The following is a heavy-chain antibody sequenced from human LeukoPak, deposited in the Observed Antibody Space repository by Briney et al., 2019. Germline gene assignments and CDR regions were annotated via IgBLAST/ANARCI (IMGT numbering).Heavy chain of an antibody. Sequence: ASVKVSCKTSGYTFTSYYIHWLRQAPGQRFEWMGWSDPKSGATKYEHFQGRVTMTRDTSISTAYMELSRLRSDDTAVYYCARYRGYSYGPLDYWGQGTLVTVSS. D-gene: IGHD5-18*01. CDR1: GYTFTSYY. CDR2: SDPKSGAT. J-gene: IGHJ4*02. V-gene: IGHV1-2*02. CDR3: ARYRGYSYGPLDY.